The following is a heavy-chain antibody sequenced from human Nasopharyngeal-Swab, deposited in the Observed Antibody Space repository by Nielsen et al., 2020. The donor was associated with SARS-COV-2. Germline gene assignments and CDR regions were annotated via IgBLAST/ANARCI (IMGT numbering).Heavy chain of an antibody. D-gene: IGHD6-6*01. Sequence: GESLKISWAASGFTFSSYGMHWVRQAPGKGLEWVAVISYDGNNKYYADSVKGRFTISRDNSKNTLYLQLNSLRAEDTAVYYCAKSYSSYTFDHWGQGTLVTVSS. J-gene: IGHJ4*02. CDR3: AKSYSSYTFDH. V-gene: IGHV3-30*18. CDR2: ISYDGNNK. CDR1: GFTFSSYG.